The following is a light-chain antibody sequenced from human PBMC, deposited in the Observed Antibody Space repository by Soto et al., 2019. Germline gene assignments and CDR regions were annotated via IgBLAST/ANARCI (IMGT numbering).Light chain of an antibody. CDR1: QSISNS. J-gene: IGKJ2*01. V-gene: IGKV1-39*01. CDR3: QQTFSPPST. CDR2: VAS. Sequence: DLQMTQSLSSLSASVGDTVTITCRASQSISNSLSWYQQKPGKAPKFLIYVASTLQRGVPSRFSGRGSGTDFTLPISSLQPEDVATYYCQQTFSPPSTLGQGTKLEIK.